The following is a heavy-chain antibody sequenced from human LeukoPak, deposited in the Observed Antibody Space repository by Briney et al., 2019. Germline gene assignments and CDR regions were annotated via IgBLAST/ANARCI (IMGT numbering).Heavy chain of an antibody. CDR1: GGSFSGYY. CDR2: INHSGST. Sequence: SQTLSLTCAVYGGSFSGYYWSWIRQPPGKGLKWIGEINHSGSTNYNPSLKSRVTISVDTSKNQFSLKLSSVTAADTAVYYCARGRGRWLQLTRYFDYWGQGTLVTVSS. V-gene: IGHV4-34*01. D-gene: IGHD5-24*01. CDR3: ARGRGRWLQLTRYFDY. J-gene: IGHJ4*02.